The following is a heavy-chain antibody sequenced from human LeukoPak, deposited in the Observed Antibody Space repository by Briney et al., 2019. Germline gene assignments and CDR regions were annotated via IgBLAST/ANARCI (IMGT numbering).Heavy chain of an antibody. V-gene: IGHV3-73*01. Sequence: PGGSLRLSCAASGFIFSGSAIHWVRQASGKGLEWVGRIRRKANNYATAYAESVKGRFTISRDDSKNTAYLQMNSLKTEDTAVYYCIRLDYYETNGYYPTDSWGQGTLVTVSS. CDR3: IRLDYYETNGYYPTDS. J-gene: IGHJ4*02. CDR1: GFIFSGSA. CDR2: IRRKANNYAT. D-gene: IGHD3-22*01.